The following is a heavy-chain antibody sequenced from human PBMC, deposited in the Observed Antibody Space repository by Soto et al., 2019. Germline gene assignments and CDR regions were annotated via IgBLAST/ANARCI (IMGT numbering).Heavy chain of an antibody. D-gene: IGHD6-13*01. CDR1: GGSFSGYY. CDR3: ARCVPGIAPKLDY. Sequence: SETLSLTCAVYGGSFSGYYWSWIRQPPGKGLEWIGEINHSGSTNYNPSLKSRVTISVDTSKNQFSLKLSSVTAADTAVYYCARCVPGIAPKLDYWGQGTLVTVSS. CDR2: INHSGST. J-gene: IGHJ4*02. V-gene: IGHV4-34*01.